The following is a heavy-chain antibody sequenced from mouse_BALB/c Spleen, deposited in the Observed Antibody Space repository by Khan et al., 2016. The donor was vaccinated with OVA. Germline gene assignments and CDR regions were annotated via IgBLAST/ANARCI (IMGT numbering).Heavy chain of an antibody. V-gene: IGHV3-5*02. J-gene: IGHJ1*01. Sequence: VQLKESGPGLVKPSQTVSLTCTVTGISITTGNYRWSWIRQFPGNKLEWIGNIYYSGTITYNPSLTSRTTITSDTSKNRFFLEMNSLTAEDTATYYCARDYGSLYWYFDVWGAGTTVTVSS. CDR1: GISITTGNYR. CDR3: ARDYGSLYWYFDV. CDR2: IYYSGTI. D-gene: IGHD1-1*01.